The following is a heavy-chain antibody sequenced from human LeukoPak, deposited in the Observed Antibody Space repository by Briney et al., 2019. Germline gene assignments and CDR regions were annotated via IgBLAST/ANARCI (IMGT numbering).Heavy chain of an antibody. D-gene: IGHD2-2*01. Sequence: APVKVSSKTSGYTFSNFGINWVRQAPGQGLEWMGWISGNNDNPNYGQKFQGRFTVTTDSSTSTAYMELRNLRFDDTAVYYCARDGTSTDDYWGQGTLVTVSS. J-gene: IGHJ4*02. CDR2: ISGNNDNP. CDR1: GYTFSNFG. CDR3: ARDGTSTDDY. V-gene: IGHV1-18*01.